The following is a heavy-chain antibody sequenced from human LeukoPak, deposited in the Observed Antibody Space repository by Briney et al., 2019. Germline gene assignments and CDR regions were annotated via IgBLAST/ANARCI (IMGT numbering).Heavy chain of an antibody. V-gene: IGHV1-18*01. CDR3: AVTDYGDYVPLDAFDI. CDR1: GYTFTSYG. CDR2: ISAYNGNT. D-gene: IGHD4-17*01. Sequence: GASVKVSCKASGYTFTSYGISWVRQAPGQGLEWMGWISAYNGNTNYAQKLQGRVTMTTDTSTSTAYMELRSLRSDDTAVYYCAVTDYGDYVPLDAFDIWGQGTMVTVSS. J-gene: IGHJ3*02.